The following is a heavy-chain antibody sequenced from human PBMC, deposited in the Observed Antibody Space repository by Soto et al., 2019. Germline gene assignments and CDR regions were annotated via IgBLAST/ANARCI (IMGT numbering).Heavy chain of an antibody. CDR2: INSDGSST. J-gene: IGHJ5*02. CDR3: ARVYSSSSVMFDP. V-gene: IGHV3-74*01. D-gene: IGHD6-6*01. CDR1: VFTFSSYW. Sequence: EVQLVESGGGLVQPGGSLRLSCAASVFTFSSYWMQWVRQAPGKGLVWVSRINSDGSSTSYADSVKGRFTISRDNAKNTLYLQMNSLSAEDTAVYYCARVYSSSSVMFDPWGQGTLVTVSS.